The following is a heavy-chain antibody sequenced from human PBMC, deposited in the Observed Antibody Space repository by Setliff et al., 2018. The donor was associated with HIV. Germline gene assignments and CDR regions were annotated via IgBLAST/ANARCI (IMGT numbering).Heavy chain of an antibody. V-gene: IGHV5-51*01. CDR3: ARVAYGGSYFDY. J-gene: IGHJ4*02. Sequence: PGESLKISCKGSGYSFTSYWIGWVRQRPGKGLEWMGIIYPGDSDARYSPSFQGQVTLTVDKSINTAYLQWSSLKASDTAMYYCARVAYGGSYFDYWGQGTLVTVSS. CDR1: GYSFTSYW. D-gene: IGHD4-17*01. CDR2: IYPGDSDA.